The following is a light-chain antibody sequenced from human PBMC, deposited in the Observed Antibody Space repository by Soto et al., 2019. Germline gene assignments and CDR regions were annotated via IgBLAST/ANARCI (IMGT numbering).Light chain of an antibody. CDR2: SSK. Sequence: QSVLTQPPSASGTPGRRLTISCSGSISNIAINSVSWYQKVPGTAPKLLIHSSKQRPSGVPDRFSGSKSGSSASLAISELQSEDEGDYYCASWDDSLNGPVFGGGTKL. CDR3: ASWDDSLNGPV. CDR1: ISNIAINS. J-gene: IGLJ2*01. V-gene: IGLV1-44*01.